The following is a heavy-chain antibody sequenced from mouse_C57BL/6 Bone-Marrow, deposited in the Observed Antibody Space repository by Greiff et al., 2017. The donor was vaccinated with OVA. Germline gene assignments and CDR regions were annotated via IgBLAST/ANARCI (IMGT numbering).Heavy chain of an antibody. V-gene: IGHV1-53*01. D-gene: IGHD1-1*01. CDR2: INPSNGGT. Sequence: VQLKQSGTELVKPGASVKLSCKASGFTFTSYWMHWVKQRPGQGLEWIGNINPSNGGTNYNEKFKSKATLTVDKSSSTAYMQLSSLTSEDSAVDYCALITTVVAKDYWGQGTTLTVSS. J-gene: IGHJ2*01. CDR1: GFTFTSYW. CDR3: ALITTVVAKDY.